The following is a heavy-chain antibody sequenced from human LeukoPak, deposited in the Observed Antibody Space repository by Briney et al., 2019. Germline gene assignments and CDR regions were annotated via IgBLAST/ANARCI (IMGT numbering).Heavy chain of an antibody. Sequence: PSETLSLTCTVSGGSISSYYWSWIRQPAGKGLEWIGRIYTSGSTNDNPSLRSRVTMSVDTSKNQFSLKLSSVTAADTAVYYCASLEPTTRSFDYWGQGTLVTVSS. V-gene: IGHV4-4*07. CDR1: GGSISSYY. CDR2: IYTSGST. CDR3: ASLEPTTRSFDY. J-gene: IGHJ4*02. D-gene: IGHD1-1*01.